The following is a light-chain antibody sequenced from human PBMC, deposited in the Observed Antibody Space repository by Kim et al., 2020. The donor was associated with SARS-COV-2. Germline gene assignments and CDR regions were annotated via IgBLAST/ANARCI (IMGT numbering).Light chain of an antibody. CDR1: SLRSYY. CDR2: GKN. CDR3: NSRDSSDNRP. J-gene: IGLJ2*01. Sequence: VARGQTVRITCQGYSLRSYYATWYQQKPGQAPVLVFYGKNNRPSGIPDRFSGSSSGNTASLTITGAQAEDEADYYCNSRDSSDNRPFGGGTQLTVL. V-gene: IGLV3-19*01.